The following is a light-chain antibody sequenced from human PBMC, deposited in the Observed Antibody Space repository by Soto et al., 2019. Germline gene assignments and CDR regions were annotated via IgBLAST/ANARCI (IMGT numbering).Light chain of an antibody. V-gene: IGLV2-14*01. J-gene: IGLJ2*01. Sequence: QSALTQPASVSGSPGQSITISCTGTSSDVGGYNYVSWYQQHPVEAPKLLIYEVSNRPSGVSDRFSGSKSGDTASLTISGLQAEDEAHYYCSSYRSHSRVVFGGGTTLTVL. CDR3: SSYRSHSRVV. CDR1: SSDVGGYNY. CDR2: EVS.